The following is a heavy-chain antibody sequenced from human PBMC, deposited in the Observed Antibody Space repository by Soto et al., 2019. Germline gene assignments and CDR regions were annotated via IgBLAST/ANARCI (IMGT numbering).Heavy chain of an antibody. Sequence: QVQLVQSGAEVKKPGSSVKVSCKASGGTSRSLSITWVRQAPGQGLEWMGVITPLFCRPNYPQKFQGRLTITADKSTGTAYVELSRLRSEDTAVYYCARDTHSAGGWFDTWGRGTLVTVSS. V-gene: IGHV1-69*06. CDR3: ARDTHSAGGWFDT. J-gene: IGHJ5*02. D-gene: IGHD2-15*01. CDR2: ITPLFCRP. CDR1: GGTSRSLS.